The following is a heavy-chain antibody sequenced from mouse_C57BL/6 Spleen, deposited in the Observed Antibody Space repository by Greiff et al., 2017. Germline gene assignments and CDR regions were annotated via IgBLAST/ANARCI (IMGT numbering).Heavy chain of an antibody. J-gene: IGHJ2*01. Sequence: VQLQQSGAELVKPGASVKISCKASGYAFSSYWMNWVKQRPGKGLAWIGQIYPGDGDTNYNGKFKGKATLTADKSSSTAYMQLSSLTSEDSAVYFCARSDDGYYVDYWGQGTTLTVSS. D-gene: IGHD2-3*01. CDR1: GYAFSSYW. CDR2: IYPGDGDT. V-gene: IGHV1-80*01. CDR3: ARSDDGYYVDY.